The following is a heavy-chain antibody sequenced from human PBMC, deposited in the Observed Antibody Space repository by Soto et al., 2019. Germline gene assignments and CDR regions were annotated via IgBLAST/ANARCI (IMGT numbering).Heavy chain of an antibody. V-gene: IGHV3-30-3*01. Sequence: GGSLRLSCAASGFTFSSYAMHWVRQAPGQGLERVAVIPYDSSNKYYSGCVKGPSTITRDNTKNTVYLQMNSLRAEDTAVDYCARMGYYYDSSGYGAYYGMDVWGQGSTVTVSS. CDR3: ARMGYYYDSSGYGAYYGMDV. D-gene: IGHD3-22*01. CDR1: GFTFSSYA. CDR2: IPYDSSNK. J-gene: IGHJ6*02.